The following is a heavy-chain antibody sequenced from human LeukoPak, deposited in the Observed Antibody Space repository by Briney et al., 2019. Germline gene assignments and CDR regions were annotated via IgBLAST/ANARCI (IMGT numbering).Heavy chain of an antibody. CDR1: GYTFTSYD. J-gene: IGHJ5*02. CDR2: MNPNSGNT. CDR3: ARGAVRDGSQGGFDP. V-gene: IGHV1-8*01. Sequence: ASVKVSCKASGYTFTSYDINWVRQATGRGLEWMGWMNPNSGNTGYAQKFQGRVTMTRNTSISTAYMELSSLRSEDTAVYYCARGAVRDGSQGGFDPWGQGTLVTVSS. D-gene: IGHD5-24*01.